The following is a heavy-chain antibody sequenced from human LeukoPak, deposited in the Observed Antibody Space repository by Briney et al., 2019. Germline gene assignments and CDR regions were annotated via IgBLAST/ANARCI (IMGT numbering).Heavy chain of an antibody. D-gene: IGHD2-15*01. J-gene: IGHJ6*02. CDR1: GGSISSYY. Sequence: NPSETLSLTCTVSGGSISSYYWSWIRQPPGKGLEWIGEINHSGSTNYNPSLKSRVTISVDTSKNQFSLKLSSVTAADTAVYYCARLKWLRLGCSGGSCYSPSPYYYGMDVWGQGTTVTVSS. CDR2: INHSGST. CDR3: ARLKWLRLGCSGGSCYSPSPYYYGMDV. V-gene: IGHV4-34*01.